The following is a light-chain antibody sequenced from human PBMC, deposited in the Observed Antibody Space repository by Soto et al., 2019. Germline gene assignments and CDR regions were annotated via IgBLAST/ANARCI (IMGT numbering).Light chain of an antibody. V-gene: IGKV3-15*01. Sequence: EIVMTQSPATLSVSPGERATLSCRASQSVSSNLAWYQQKPGQAPRLLIYGASTRATGITARFSGSGSGTEFTLTISSLQSECFAVYYCQQYNRWPFTFGPGTRVDI. CDR2: GAS. J-gene: IGKJ3*01. CDR1: QSVSSN. CDR3: QQYNRWPFT.